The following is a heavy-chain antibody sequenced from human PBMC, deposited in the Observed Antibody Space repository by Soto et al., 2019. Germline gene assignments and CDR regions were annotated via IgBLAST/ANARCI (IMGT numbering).Heavy chain of an antibody. D-gene: IGHD5-12*01. CDR2: LYYGRSA. Sequence: PSETLSLTCAVSGDSISSYYCMWIRQPPGKGLESIGYLYYGRSANYNPSLKSRVTLSVDTSTNQCSLTLSSMTAADTAVYYCAGGRGYSAYELIGWFDPGRQGTLVT. CDR1: GDSISSYY. CDR3: AGGRGYSAYELIGWFDP. J-gene: IGHJ5*02. V-gene: IGHV4-59*01.